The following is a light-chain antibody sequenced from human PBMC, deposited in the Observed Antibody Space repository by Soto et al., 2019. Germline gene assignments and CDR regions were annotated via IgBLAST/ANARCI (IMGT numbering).Light chain of an antibody. CDR3: LQDSLSPWT. V-gene: IGKV3-20*01. J-gene: IGKJ1*01. CDR2: AAS. Sequence: EIVLTQSPGTLSLSPGERATLSCRASQTISKSYIAWYQQKSGQAPRLLVYAASSRAAGIPDRFSGSGSGTDCTLIISRLEPEDFGVYYCLQDSLSPWTFGQGTKVEIK. CDR1: QTISKSY.